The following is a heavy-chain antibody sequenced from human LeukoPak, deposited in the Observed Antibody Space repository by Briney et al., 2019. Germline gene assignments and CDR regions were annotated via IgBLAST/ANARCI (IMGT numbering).Heavy chain of an antibody. CDR1: GGSFSGYY. CDR2: INHSGST. D-gene: IGHD2-15*01. Sequence: SETLSLTCAVYGGSFSGYYWSWIRQPPGKGLEWIGEINHSGSTNYNPSLKSRVTISVDTSKNQFSLQLNSVTPEDTAVYYCARDPQGVGFDPWGQGTLVTVSS. V-gene: IGHV4-34*01. J-gene: IGHJ5*02. CDR3: ARDPQGVGFDP.